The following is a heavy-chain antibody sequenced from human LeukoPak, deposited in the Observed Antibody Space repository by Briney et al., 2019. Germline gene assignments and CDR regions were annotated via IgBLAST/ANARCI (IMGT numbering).Heavy chain of an antibody. D-gene: IGHD1-26*01. CDR3: AREHDSGSYYDTGAFDI. J-gene: IGHJ3*02. CDR1: GDSVSSNSAA. CDR2: TYYRSKWYN. V-gene: IGHV6-1*01. Sequence: SQTLSLTCAISGDSVSSNSAAWNWIRQSPSRGLEWLGRTYYRSKWYNDYAVSVKSRITINPDTSKSQFSLQLNSVTPEDTAVYYCAREHDSGSYYDTGAFDIWGQGTMVTVSS.